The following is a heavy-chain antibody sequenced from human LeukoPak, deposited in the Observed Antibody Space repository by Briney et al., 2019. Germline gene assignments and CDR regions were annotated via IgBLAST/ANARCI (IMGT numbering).Heavy chain of an antibody. V-gene: IGHV3-66*01. Sequence: GGSLRLSCAASGFTVSSSYVSWVRQAPGKGLEWVSVIYSGGSTHYADSVKGRFTISRDNSKNTLYLQMNSLRAEDTAVYYCAREAEVTGLALDYWGQGTLVTVSS. CDR1: GFTVSSSY. D-gene: IGHD5-18*01. CDR3: AREAEVTGLALDY. CDR2: IYSGGST. J-gene: IGHJ4*02.